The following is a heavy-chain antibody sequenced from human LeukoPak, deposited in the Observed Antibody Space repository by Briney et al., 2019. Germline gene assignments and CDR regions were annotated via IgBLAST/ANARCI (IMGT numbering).Heavy chain of an antibody. D-gene: IGHD3-22*01. Sequence: GGSLRLSCAGSGYIFGNMWMSWVRQAPGKGLEWVSAISGSGGSTYYADSVKGRFTISRDNSKNTLYLQMNSLRAEDTAVYYCAKDLGGTIVDKWLFPGWFDPWGQGTLVTVSS. CDR1: GYIFGNMW. CDR3: AKDLGGTIVDKWLFPGWFDP. CDR2: ISGSGGST. J-gene: IGHJ5*02. V-gene: IGHV3-23*01.